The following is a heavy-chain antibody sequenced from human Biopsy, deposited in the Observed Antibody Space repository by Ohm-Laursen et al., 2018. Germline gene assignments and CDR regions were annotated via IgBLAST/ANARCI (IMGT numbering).Heavy chain of an antibody. CDR2: IISVHDIA. J-gene: IGHJ6*02. D-gene: IGHD2/OR15-2a*01. V-gene: IGHV1-69*04. CDR3: ARATNSTGWPYYYFYGMDV. CDR1: GGTFTRYA. Sequence: GSSVKVSCKASGGTFTRYAMHWVRQAPGQGLEWMGRIISVHDIANYAQKFQGRVTITADKSTSTAYMELRNLRSEDTAVYYCARATNSTGWPYYYFYGMDVWGQGTTATVSS.